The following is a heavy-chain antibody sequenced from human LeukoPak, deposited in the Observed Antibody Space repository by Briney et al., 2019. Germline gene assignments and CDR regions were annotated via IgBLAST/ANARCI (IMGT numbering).Heavy chain of an antibody. CDR1: GGTLRNFG. J-gene: IGHJ6*03. CDR2: LSAHIGDT. CDR3: ARVAFSKYHYYMDV. Sequence: ASVKVSCKASGGTLRNFGISWVRQAPGQGLEWMAWLSAHIGDTNYSQKFQGRVTVTSDTSTSTAYMELRSLKSDDTAVYFCARVAFSKYHYYMDVWGKGTTVTVSS. V-gene: IGHV1-18*01. D-gene: IGHD4-11*01.